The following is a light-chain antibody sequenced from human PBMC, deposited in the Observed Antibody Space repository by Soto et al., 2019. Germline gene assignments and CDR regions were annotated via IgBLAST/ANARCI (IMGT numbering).Light chain of an antibody. J-gene: IGKJ1*01. CDR2: GAS. CDR3: QQYGSSRT. Sequence: EILLTQYPGTLSLSPGERATLSCRASQSVSSSYLAWYKQKPGQAPRLLIYGASSRATGIPDRLSGSASGTEFTLTISRMEPEDFAVYYCQQYGSSRTFGHGTKVDIK. CDR1: QSVSSSY. V-gene: IGKV3-20*01.